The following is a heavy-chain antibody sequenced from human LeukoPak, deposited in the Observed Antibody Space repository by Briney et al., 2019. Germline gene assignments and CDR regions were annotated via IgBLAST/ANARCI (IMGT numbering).Heavy chain of an antibody. V-gene: IGHV4-34*01. CDR2: INHSGST. CDR3: ARVQIRGYGGPFDY. Sequence: SETLSLTCAVYGGSFSGYYWSWIRQPPGKGLEWIGEINHSGSTNYNPSLKSRVTISVDTSKNQFSLKLSPVTAADTAVYYCARVQIRGYGGPFDYWGQGTLVTVSS. J-gene: IGHJ4*02. CDR1: GGSFSGYY. D-gene: IGHD4-23*01.